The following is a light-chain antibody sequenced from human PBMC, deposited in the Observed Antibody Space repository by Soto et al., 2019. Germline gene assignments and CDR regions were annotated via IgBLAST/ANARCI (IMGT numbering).Light chain of an antibody. CDR3: SSFTSKSTLI. CDR1: SSNIGNNY. Sequence: QAVVTQPPSVSAAPGQKVTISCSGSSSNIGNNYVSWYQQHPGKAPRLIFYEVRNRPSGIPLRFSASKSGNTASLTISGLQAEDEAHYYCSSFTSKSTLIFGGGTKLTVL. J-gene: IGLJ2*01. V-gene: IGLV2-14*01. CDR2: EVR.